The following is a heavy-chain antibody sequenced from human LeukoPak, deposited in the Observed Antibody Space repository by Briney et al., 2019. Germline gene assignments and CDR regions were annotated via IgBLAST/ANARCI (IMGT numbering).Heavy chain of an antibody. CDR1: GFTFSSYA. CDR3: ARDWERDYYDSSGYLDY. Sequence: GGSLRLSCAASGFTFSSYAMHWVRQAPGKGLEWVAVISYDGSNKYYADSVKGRFTISRDNSKNTLYLQMNSLRAEDTAVYYCARDWERDYYDSSGYLDYWGQGTLVTASS. J-gene: IGHJ4*02. D-gene: IGHD3-22*01. CDR2: ISYDGSNK. V-gene: IGHV3-30-3*01.